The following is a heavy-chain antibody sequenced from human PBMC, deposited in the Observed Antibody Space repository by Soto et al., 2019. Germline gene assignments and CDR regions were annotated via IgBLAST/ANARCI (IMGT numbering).Heavy chain of an antibody. CDR2: IGPDGSST. Sequence: VGSLRLSCAASGFAFSSHWMHWVRQAPGKGLVWVSHIGPDGSSTRDADSVQGRFTISRDNARNTLYLQMNSLRDEDTAVYCCARDNNWSYDYWGQGILVTVSS. J-gene: IGHJ4*02. CDR1: GFAFSSHW. V-gene: IGHV3-74*01. CDR3: ARDNNWSYDY. D-gene: IGHD1-1*01.